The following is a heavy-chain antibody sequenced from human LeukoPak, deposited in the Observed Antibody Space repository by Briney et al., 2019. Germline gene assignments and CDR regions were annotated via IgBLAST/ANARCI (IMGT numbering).Heavy chain of an antibody. Sequence: PSETLSLTCTVSGGSVSSYYWSWMRQPPGKGLEWIGYMYYSGSTNYNPSLKSRVTVSVDTSKNQLSLRLSSVTAADTAVYYCARHDFWRTFDYWGQGALVTVSS. CDR1: GGSVSSYY. D-gene: IGHD3-3*01. V-gene: IGHV4-59*08. CDR3: ARHDFWRTFDY. J-gene: IGHJ4*02. CDR2: MYYSGST.